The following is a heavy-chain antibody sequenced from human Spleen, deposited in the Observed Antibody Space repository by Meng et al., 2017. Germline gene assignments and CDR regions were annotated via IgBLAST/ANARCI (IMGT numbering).Heavy chain of an antibody. J-gene: IGHJ5*02. CDR2: INHSGST. CDR3: ARANLVRGIIDT. V-gene: IGHV4-34*01. CDR1: GWSFSCYY. Sequence: QVPLKLWGAGLLKASETLSLTCACYGWSFSCYYWSWVRQPPGKGLEWIGEINHSGSTNYNPSLKSRVSISLAMSENQFSLKLTSVTAADTAVFYCARANLVRGIIDTWGQGTLVTVSS. D-gene: IGHD3-10*01.